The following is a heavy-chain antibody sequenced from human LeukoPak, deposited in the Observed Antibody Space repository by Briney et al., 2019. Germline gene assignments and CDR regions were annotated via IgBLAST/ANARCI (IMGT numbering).Heavy chain of an antibody. CDR2: IYHSGST. CDR1: GYSISSGYY. Sequence: PSETLSLTCAVSGYSISSGYYWGWIRQPPGKGLEWIGSIYHSGSTYYNPSLKSRVTMSVATSKNQFSLKLSSVTAADTAVYYCARHGNVEFAHVAFDYWGQGTLVTVSS. D-gene: IGHD4-23*01. J-gene: IGHJ4*02. CDR3: ARHGNVEFAHVAFDY. V-gene: IGHV4-38-2*01.